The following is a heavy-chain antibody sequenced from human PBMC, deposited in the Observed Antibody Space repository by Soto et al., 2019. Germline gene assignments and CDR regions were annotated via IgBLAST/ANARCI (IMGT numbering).Heavy chain of an antibody. CDR3: ARSLLGDHYDSDGLDS. D-gene: IGHD3-22*01. CDR1: GGPYSKYS. V-gene: IGHV1-69*02. J-gene: IGHJ4*02. Sequence: QVQLVQSGTEVKKPGSSVTVSCKASGGPYSKYSISWVRQAPGQGLEWMGRIIPIFDMTNYAQKFQGRVTITADKSTSTVYMDPSSLRSEDTAVYYCARSLLGDHYDSDGLDSWGQGTLVSVSS. CDR2: IIPIFDMT.